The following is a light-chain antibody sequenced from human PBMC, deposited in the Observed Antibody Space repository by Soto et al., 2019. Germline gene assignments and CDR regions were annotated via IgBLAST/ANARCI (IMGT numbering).Light chain of an antibody. CDR1: SSDVGNYNY. CDR2: EVS. V-gene: IGLV2-14*01. J-gene: IGLJ1*01. CDR3: NSYTTSNTLV. Sequence: QSALTQPASVSGSPGQSITISCTGSSSDVGNYNYVSWYQQYPGKAPKLMIYEVSHRPSGVSNRFSASKSGNTASLTISGLQAEDEADYFCNSYTTSNTLVLGTGTKVTVL.